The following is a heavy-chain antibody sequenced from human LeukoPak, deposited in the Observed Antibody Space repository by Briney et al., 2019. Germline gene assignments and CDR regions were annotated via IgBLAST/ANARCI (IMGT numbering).Heavy chain of an antibody. CDR3: ARAVYGDYPDY. Sequence: SETLSLTCTVSGGSLSRYYWSWLRQPPGKGLEWIGYIYYSGSTNYNPSLKSRVTISVDTSKNQFSLKLSSVTAADTAVYYCARAVYGDYPDYWGQGTLVTVSS. J-gene: IGHJ4*02. V-gene: IGHV4-59*01. D-gene: IGHD4-17*01. CDR2: IYYSGST. CDR1: GGSLSRYY.